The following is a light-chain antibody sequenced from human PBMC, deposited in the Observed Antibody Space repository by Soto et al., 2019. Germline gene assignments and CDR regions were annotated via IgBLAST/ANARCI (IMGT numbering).Light chain of an antibody. CDR1: SSDVGGYNY. CDR3: GTWDRTLSVYV. J-gene: IGLJ1*01. CDR2: EVS. V-gene: IGLV2-14*01. Sequence: QPVLTQPASVSGSPGQSITISCTGTSSDVGGYNYVSWYQQHPGKAPKLMIYEVSNRPSGVSNRFSGAKSGNTASLTISGLQADDEADYYCGTWDRTLSVYVFGFGTKLTVL.